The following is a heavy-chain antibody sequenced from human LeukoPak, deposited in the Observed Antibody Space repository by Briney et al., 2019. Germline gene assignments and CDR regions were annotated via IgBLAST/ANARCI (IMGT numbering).Heavy chain of an antibody. CDR3: ARGKMNGDDFDH. D-gene: IGHD4-17*01. V-gene: IGHV1-2*02. Sequence: ASVKVSCKASGYTFTGYYIHWVRQAPGQGLEWMGWINPNSGTNYAQKFQGRVTMTGDTSISTAYMELSRLRSDDTAVYYCARGKMNGDDFDHWGQGTLVTVSS. CDR2: INPNSGT. CDR1: GYTFTGYY. J-gene: IGHJ4*02.